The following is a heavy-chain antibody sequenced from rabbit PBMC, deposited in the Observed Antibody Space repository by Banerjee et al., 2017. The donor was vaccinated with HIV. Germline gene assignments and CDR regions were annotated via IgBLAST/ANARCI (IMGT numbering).Heavy chain of an antibody. CDR2: IYTGSGST. D-gene: IGHD8-1*01. Sequence: QSPEESGGDLVKPGASLTLTCTASGFSVSGSYYMCWVRQAPGKGLEWIACIYTGSGSTYYASWAKGRFTISKTSSTTVTLQMTSLTAADTATYFCARDKVIRYAGSSYLDWLDLWGQGTLVTVS. V-gene: IGHV1S40*01. CDR3: ARDKVIRYAGSSYLDWLDL. J-gene: IGHJ5*01. CDR1: GFSVSGSYY.